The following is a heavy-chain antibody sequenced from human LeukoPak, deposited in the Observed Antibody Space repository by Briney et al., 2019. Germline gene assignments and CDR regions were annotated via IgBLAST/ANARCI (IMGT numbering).Heavy chain of an antibody. CDR3: ARDKNLGAFDI. CDR2: IKSKTDGGTT. J-gene: IGHJ3*02. V-gene: IGHV3-15*01. CDR1: GFTFSSYA. Sequence: PGGSLRLSCTASGFTFSSYAMSWVRQAPGKGLEWVGRIKSKTDGGTTDYAAPVKGRFTISRDDSRNTLYLQMNSLRAEDTAVYYCARDKNLGAFDIWGQGTMVTVSS.